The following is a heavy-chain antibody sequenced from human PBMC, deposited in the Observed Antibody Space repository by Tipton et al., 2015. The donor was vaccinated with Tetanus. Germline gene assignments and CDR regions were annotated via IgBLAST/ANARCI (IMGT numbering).Heavy chain of an antibody. CDR3: AKQGGCSGDAPNDY. J-gene: IGHJ4*02. V-gene: IGHV4-39*01. CDR1: GGSISGSSYY. Sequence: TLSLTCTVSGGSISGSSYYWGWIRQPPGKGLEWIGSFFYSGSTYYHPSLKSRVTISVDTSKNQFSLELSAVTAADTAVYYCAKQGGCSGDAPNDYWGQGTLVTVSS. D-gene: IGHD4-17*01. CDR2: FFYSGST.